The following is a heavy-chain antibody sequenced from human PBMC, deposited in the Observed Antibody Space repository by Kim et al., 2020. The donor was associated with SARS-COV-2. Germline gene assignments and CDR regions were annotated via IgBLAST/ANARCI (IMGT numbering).Heavy chain of an antibody. V-gene: IGHV4-59*01. Sequence: PARKSRVTISVDTSKNQFSLELSSVTAADTAVYYCARVGVELPVQTYFDYWGQGTLVTVSS. J-gene: IGHJ4*02. D-gene: IGHD1-26*01. CDR3: ARVGVELPVQTYFDY.